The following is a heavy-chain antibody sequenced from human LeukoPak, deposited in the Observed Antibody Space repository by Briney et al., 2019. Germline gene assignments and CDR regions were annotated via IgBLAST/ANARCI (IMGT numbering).Heavy chain of an antibody. CDR2: ISSSSSTI. J-gene: IGHJ6*03. CDR1: GFTFSSYS. D-gene: IGHD1-14*01. CDR3: AKSNRNTRHYYYMDV. V-gene: IGHV3-48*04. Sequence: GGSLRLSCAASGFTFSSYSMNWVRQAPGKGLEWVSYISSSSSTIYYADSVKGRFTISRDNAKNSLYLQMNSLRAEDTAVYYCAKSNRNTRHYYYMDVWGKGTTVTVSS.